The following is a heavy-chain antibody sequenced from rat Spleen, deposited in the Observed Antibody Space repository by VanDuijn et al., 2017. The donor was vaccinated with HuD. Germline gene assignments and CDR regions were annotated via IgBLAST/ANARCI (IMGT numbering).Heavy chain of an antibody. CDR3: ARHAYDGTYYYGFAY. J-gene: IGHJ3*01. CDR1: GFSLTSNG. V-gene: IGHV2-72*01. D-gene: IGHD1-12*02. CDR2: IWAGGST. Sequence: VQLKESGPGLVQPSQTLSLTCTVSGFSLTSNGVGWVRQPLGKGLVWMGTIWAGGSTNYNSAVQSRLSISRDTSKSQVFLKMNSLQPEDTGTYYCARHAYDGTYYYGFAYWGQGTLVTVSS.